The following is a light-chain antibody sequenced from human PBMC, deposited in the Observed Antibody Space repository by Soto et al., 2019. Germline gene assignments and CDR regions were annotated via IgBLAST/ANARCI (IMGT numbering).Light chain of an antibody. J-gene: IGKJ3*01. CDR1: QRVDSSY. V-gene: IGKV3-20*01. Sequence: EIVLTQSPGTLSLSPGERATVSCRASQRVDSSYLAWYQQRPGQAPRLLIYGASNRATGVPDRFGGSGSGTDFNLTISRLELEDSAVYYCQQYGVSPLTFGPGTKVEIK. CDR2: GAS. CDR3: QQYGVSPLT.